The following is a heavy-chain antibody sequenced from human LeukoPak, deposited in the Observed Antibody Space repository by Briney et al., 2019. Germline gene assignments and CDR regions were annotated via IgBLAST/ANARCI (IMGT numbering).Heavy chain of an antibody. V-gene: IGHV1-69*13. CDR1: GGTFRSYA. Sequence: ASVKVSCKASGGTFRSYAISWVRQAPGQGLEWMGGIIPMFDTANYAQKFQGRVTIIADESTSTAYMELSSLRSEDTAVYYCARGLRTFDAFDIWGQGTMVTVSS. CDR3: ARGLRTFDAFDI. CDR2: IIPMFDTA. J-gene: IGHJ3*02.